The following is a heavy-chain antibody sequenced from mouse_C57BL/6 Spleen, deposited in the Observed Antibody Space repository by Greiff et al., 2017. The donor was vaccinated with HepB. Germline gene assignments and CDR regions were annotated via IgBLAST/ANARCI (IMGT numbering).Heavy chain of an antibody. Sequence: VQLQQSGAELVKPGASVKLSCKASGYTFTSYWMHWVKQRPGRGLEWIGRIDPNSGGTKYNEKFKSKATLTVDKPSSTAYMQLSSLTSEDSEVYYCVNSNYPPYYAMDYWGQGTSVTVSS. CDR3: VNSNYPPYYAMDY. CDR2: IDPNSGGT. CDR1: GYTFTSYW. D-gene: IGHD2-5*01. J-gene: IGHJ4*01. V-gene: IGHV1-72*01.